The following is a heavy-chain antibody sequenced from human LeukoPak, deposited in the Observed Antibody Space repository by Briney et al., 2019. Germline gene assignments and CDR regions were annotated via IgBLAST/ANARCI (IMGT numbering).Heavy chain of an antibody. V-gene: IGHV3-66*01. J-gene: IGHJ4*02. CDR1: GFTFSSYA. CDR3: AREDVLRYFMDY. CDR2: IYSGGST. D-gene: IGHD3-9*01. Sequence: GGSLRLSCAASGFTFSSYAMSWVRQAPGKGLECVSVIYSGGSTYYADSVKGRITISRDNSKNTLYLQMNSLRAEDTAVYYCAREDVLRYFMDYWGQGTLVTVSS.